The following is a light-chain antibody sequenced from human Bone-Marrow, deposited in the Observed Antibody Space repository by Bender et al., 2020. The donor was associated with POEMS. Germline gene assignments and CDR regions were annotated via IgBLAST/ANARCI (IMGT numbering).Light chain of an antibody. CDR3: AVWDDSLNGWV. CDR1: SSNIGAHA. V-gene: IGLV1-44*01. J-gene: IGLJ3*02. CDR2: SSH. Sequence: QSVLTQPPSASGTPGQRVTISCSGGSSNIGAHAVNWYQHLPATAPKLLIYSSHRRPSEVPDRFYGSRSGTSASLAISGLQSEDEADYYCAVWDDSLNGWVFGGGTKLTVL.